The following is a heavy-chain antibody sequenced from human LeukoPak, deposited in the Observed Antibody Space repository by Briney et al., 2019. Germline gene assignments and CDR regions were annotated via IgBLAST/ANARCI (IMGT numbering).Heavy chain of an antibody. V-gene: IGHV3-21*06. CDR2: ISSSSSYI. Sequence: GGSLRLSCAASGFTFSSHSMNWVRQAPGKGLEWVSSISSSSSYIYYADSVKGRFTISRDNAENSVYLETNRLRDEDTAVYYCARDGYGGYLDCWGQGTLVTVSS. D-gene: IGHD6-13*01. J-gene: IGHJ4*02. CDR1: GFTFSSHS. CDR3: ARDGYGGYLDC.